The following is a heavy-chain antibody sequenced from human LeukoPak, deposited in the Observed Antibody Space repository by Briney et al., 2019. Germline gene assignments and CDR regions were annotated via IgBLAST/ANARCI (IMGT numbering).Heavy chain of an antibody. Sequence: PSETLSLTCAVYGGSFSGYYWSWIRQPPGKGLEWIGEVNHSGSTNYNPSLKSRVTISVDTSKNQFSLKLSSVTAADTAVYYCARSDPVGYGSLYNWFDPWGQGTLVTVSS. CDR1: GGSFSGYY. CDR2: VNHSGST. J-gene: IGHJ5*02. CDR3: ARSDPVGYGSLYNWFDP. D-gene: IGHD3-10*01. V-gene: IGHV4-34*01.